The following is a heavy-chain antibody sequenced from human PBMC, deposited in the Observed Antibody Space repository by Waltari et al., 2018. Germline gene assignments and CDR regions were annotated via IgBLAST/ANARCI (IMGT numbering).Heavy chain of an antibody. CDR1: GFTITYYG. V-gene: IGHV3-33*01. Sequence: QVQLVESGGGVVQPGTSLRLSCAASGFTITYYGVHWVRQAPGKGLEWVSDIWSNGNDRDNRDSVKGLFTISRDSSKNTVDLQMDSLRVEDTAIYYCARNADPGNDWYFDLWGRGTLVAVSA. CDR3: ARNADPGNDWYFDL. D-gene: IGHD6-13*01. CDR2: IWSNGNDR. J-gene: IGHJ2*01.